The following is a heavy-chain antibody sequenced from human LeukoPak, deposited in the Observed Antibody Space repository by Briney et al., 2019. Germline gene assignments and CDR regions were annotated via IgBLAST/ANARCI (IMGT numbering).Heavy chain of an antibody. J-gene: IGHJ4*02. V-gene: IGHV4-34*01. Sequence: SETLSLTCAVYGGSFSGYYWSWIRQPPGKGLEWLGEINHSGSTNYNPSLKSRVTISVDTSKNQFSLKLSSVTAADTAVYYCARGRIFYDSSATLWGQGTPVTVSS. CDR1: GGSFSGYY. D-gene: IGHD3-22*01. CDR2: INHSGST. CDR3: ARGRIFYDSSATL.